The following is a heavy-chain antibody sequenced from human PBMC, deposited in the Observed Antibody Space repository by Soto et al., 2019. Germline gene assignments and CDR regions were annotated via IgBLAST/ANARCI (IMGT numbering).Heavy chain of an antibody. CDR2: IWYDGSNK. Sequence: QVQLVESGGGVVQPGRSLRLSCAASGFTFSSYGMHWVRQAPGKGLEWVAVIWYDGSNKYYADSVKGRFTISRDNSKNTLYLQMNSLRAEDTAVYYCARGSSIAAPFDYWGQGTLVTVSS. CDR3: ARGSSIAAPFDY. CDR1: GFTFSSYG. J-gene: IGHJ4*02. V-gene: IGHV3-33*01. D-gene: IGHD6-6*01.